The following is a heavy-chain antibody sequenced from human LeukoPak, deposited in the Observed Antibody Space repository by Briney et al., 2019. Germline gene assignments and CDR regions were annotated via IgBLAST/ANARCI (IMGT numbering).Heavy chain of an antibody. Sequence: PGESLKISCKGSGYSFSNYWIGWVRQTPGKGLEWMGFIYPRDSRTTYSPSFQGQVTISVDRSINTAYIQCSSLKASDNAIYYCAKGGDGRDFLLYWGQGSLVTVSS. CDR3: AKGGDGRDFLLY. CDR1: GYSFSNYW. CDR2: IYPRDSRT. D-gene: IGHD5-24*01. J-gene: IGHJ4*02. V-gene: IGHV5-51*01.